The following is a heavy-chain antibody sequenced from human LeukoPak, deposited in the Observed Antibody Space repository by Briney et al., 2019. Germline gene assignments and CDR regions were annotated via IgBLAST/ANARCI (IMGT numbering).Heavy chain of an antibody. CDR3: ARSKGARFRELLNY. CDR2: MNPNSGNT. V-gene: IGHV1-8*01. D-gene: IGHD3-10*01. CDR1: GYPFTSYY. J-gene: IGHJ4*02. Sequence: ASVTVSCKAYGYPFTSYYINWVRQPTGQGLEWMGWMNPNSGNTGYAQKFQGRVTMTRNTSISTAYMELSSLRSEDTAVYYCARSKGARFRELLNYWGQGTLVTVSS.